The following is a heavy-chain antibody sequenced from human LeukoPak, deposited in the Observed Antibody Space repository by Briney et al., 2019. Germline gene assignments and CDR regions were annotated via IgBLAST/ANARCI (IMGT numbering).Heavy chain of an antibody. V-gene: IGHV4-59*01. CDR1: GGSISNNY. CDR2: VYSTGST. J-gene: IGHJ4*02. Sequence: PSETLSLTCNVSGGSISNNYWTWIRQPPGKGLEWIGYVYSTGSTNYNPSLKSRVTISVDTSKNQFSLKLSSVTAADTAVYYCARGELWCDYWGQGTLVTVSS. D-gene: IGHD4/OR15-4a*01. CDR3: ARGELWCDY.